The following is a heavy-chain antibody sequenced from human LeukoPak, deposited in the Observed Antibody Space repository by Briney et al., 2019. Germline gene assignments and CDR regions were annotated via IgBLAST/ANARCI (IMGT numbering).Heavy chain of an antibody. J-gene: IGHJ5*02. Sequence: SETLSLTCAVSGGPISSSNWWSWVRQPPGKGLEWIGEIYHSGSTNYNPSLKSRVTISVDKSKNQFSLKLSSVTAADTAVYYCASSSIVPAATYNWFDPWGQGTLVTVSS. CDR3: ASSSIVPAATYNWFDP. D-gene: IGHD2-2*01. CDR2: IYHSGST. CDR1: GGPISSSNW. V-gene: IGHV4-4*02.